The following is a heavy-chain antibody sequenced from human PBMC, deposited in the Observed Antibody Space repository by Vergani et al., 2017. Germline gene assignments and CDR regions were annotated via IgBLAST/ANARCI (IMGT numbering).Heavy chain of an antibody. V-gene: IGHV3-30-3*01. D-gene: IGHD2-8*01. CDR1: GFTFSSYA. J-gene: IGHJ3*02. CDR3: ARENRGDIVLMVYATSDAFDI. CDR2: ISYDGSNK. Sequence: QVQLVESGGGVVQPGGSLRLSCAASGFTFSSYAMHWVRQAPGKGLEWVAVISYDGSNKYYADSVKGRFTISRDNSKNTLYLQMNSLRAEDTAVYYCARENRGDIVLMVYATSDAFDIWGQGTMVTVSS.